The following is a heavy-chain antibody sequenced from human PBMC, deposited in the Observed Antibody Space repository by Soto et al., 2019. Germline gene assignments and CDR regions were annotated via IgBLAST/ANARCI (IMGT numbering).Heavy chain of an antibody. CDR3: ARVRDYDILTGYFGY. D-gene: IGHD3-9*01. J-gene: IGHJ4*02. Sequence: SVKVSCKASGGTFSSYAISWVRQAPGQGLEWMGGIIPIFGTANYAQKFQGRVTITADESTSTAYMELSSLRSEDTAVYYCARVRDYDILTGYFGYWGQGTLVTVSS. CDR2: IIPIFGTA. CDR1: GGTFSSYA. V-gene: IGHV1-69*13.